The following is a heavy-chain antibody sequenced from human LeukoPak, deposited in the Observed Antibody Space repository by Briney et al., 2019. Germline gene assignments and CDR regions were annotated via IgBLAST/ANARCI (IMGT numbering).Heavy chain of an antibody. Sequence: GGSLRLSCAASGFTFISYWMTWVRQAPGKGLEWVANINLDGSEKYYVDSVKGRFTISRDSTKNSLFLQMNSLRGEDTAVYYCVRALVGEGSSTYWGQGTLVTVSS. J-gene: IGHJ4*02. CDR3: VRALVGEGSSTY. D-gene: IGHD2-15*01. CDR2: INLDGSEK. V-gene: IGHV3-7*05. CDR1: GFTFISYW.